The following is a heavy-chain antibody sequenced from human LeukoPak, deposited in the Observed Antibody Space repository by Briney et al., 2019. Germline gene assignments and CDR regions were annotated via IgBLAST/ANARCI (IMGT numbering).Heavy chain of an antibody. J-gene: IGHJ5*02. CDR2: IYDSGST. D-gene: IGHD3-10*01. Sequence: SETLSLTCTVSGGSVSSGNYYWGWIRQPPGKGLEWIGYIYDSGSTNYNPSLKSRVTISVDTSKNQFSLKLSSVTAADTAVYYCARDWDGSGSYTAAWGQGTLVTVSS. CDR3: ARDWDGSGSYTAA. CDR1: GGSVSSGNYY. V-gene: IGHV4-61*01.